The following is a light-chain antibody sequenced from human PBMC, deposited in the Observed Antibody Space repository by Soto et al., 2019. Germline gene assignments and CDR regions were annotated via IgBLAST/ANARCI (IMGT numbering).Light chain of an antibody. CDR1: QSISSW. V-gene: IGKV1-5*01. J-gene: IGKJ1*01. CDR2: DAS. Sequence: DIQMTQSPSTLSASVGDRVTITCRASQSISSWLAWYQQKPGKAPKLLIYDASSLESGVPSRFSGSGSGTEFTLTSSSLQPDDFATYFCQQYNSYSPWTFVQGTKVEIK. CDR3: QQYNSYSPWT.